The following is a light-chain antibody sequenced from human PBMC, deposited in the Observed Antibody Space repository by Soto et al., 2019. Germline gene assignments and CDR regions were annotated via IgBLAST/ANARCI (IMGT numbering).Light chain of an antibody. Sequence: QSALTQPPSASGSPGQSVTISCTGTSSDVGGYNYVSWYQQHPAKPPKLMIYEVPRRPSGVPDRFSGSKSGTTASMTVSGLQAEDEADYYCSSYAGSNNFVVFGGGTKLTVL. V-gene: IGLV2-8*01. CDR2: EVP. CDR1: SSDVGGYNY. J-gene: IGLJ2*01. CDR3: SSYAGSNNFVV.